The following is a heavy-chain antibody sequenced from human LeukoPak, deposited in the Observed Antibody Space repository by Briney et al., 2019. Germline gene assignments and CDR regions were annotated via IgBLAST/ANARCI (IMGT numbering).Heavy chain of an antibody. CDR3: AKEAVVVPAAISPYNWFDP. V-gene: IGHV3-23*01. CDR2: ISGSGGSA. J-gene: IGHJ5*02. CDR1: GFTFSSYA. Sequence: PGGSLRLSCAASGFTFSSYAMSGVRQAPGKGLEWVSAISGSGGSAYYADSVKGRFTISRDNSKNTLYLQMNTLRAEDTAVYYCAKEAVVVPAAISPYNWFDPWGQGTLVTVSS. D-gene: IGHD2-2*01.